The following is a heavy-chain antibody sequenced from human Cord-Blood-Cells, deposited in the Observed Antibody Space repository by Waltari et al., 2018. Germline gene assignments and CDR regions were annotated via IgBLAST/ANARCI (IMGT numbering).Heavy chain of an antibody. CDR1: GYTFTSYD. CDR3: ARLLDPGGDSSSWYLFAY. D-gene: IGHD6-13*01. V-gene: IGHV1-8*03. J-gene: IGHJ4*02. Sequence: QVQLVQPGAEVKKPGASVQVSCKASGYTFTSYDINRVRQPTGQGLEWMGWMNPNSGNTGYAQKFQGRVTITRNTSISTAYMELSSLRSEDTAVYYCARLLDPGGDSSSWYLFAYWGQGTLVTVSS. CDR2: MNPNSGNT.